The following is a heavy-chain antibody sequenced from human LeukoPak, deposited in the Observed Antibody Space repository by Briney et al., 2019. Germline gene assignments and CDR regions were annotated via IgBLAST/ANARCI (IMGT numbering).Heavy chain of an antibody. D-gene: IGHD1-26*01. J-gene: IGHJ6*03. V-gene: IGHV3-23*01. CDR3: AKDRYSGSDYYYYMDV. CDR1: GFTFSSYV. Sequence: GGSLRLSCAAYGFTFSSYVMNWVRQAPGKGLEWVSDFSGSGGSTYYADSVKGRFSISRDNSQNALYLQMNSLRTEDTAVYFCAKDRYSGSDYYYYMDVWGKGTTVTASS. CDR2: FSGSGGST.